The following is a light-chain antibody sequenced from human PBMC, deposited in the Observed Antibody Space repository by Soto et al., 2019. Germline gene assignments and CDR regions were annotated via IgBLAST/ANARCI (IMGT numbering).Light chain of an antibody. CDR3: QQYYSSPFT. CDR1: QSLLYSSSNKNY. J-gene: IGKJ3*01. CDR2: WAS. V-gene: IGKV4-1*01. Sequence: DIVMTQSPDSLAVSLGERATINCKSSQSLLYSSSNKNYLAWFQQRPGQPPRLLIHWASARESGVPDRFSGSGSGTDFTLTTSSLQAEDVAVYYCQQYYSSPFTFGPGTKVDIK.